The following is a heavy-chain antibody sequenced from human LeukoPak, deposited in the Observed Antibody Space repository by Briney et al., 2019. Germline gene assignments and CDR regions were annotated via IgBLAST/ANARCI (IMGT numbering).Heavy chain of an antibody. CDR3: ARDPPISGRWVFDI. CDR1: EYIFTDYY. V-gene: IGHV1-2*02. J-gene: IGHJ3*02. CDR2: INPHSGGT. Sequence: ASMKVSCKASEYIFTDYYIHWVRQAPGQGLEWMGWINPHSGGTNYAQNFQDRVTMTGDTSITTAYMELRDLRSDDTAVYYCARDPPISGRWVFDIWGQGTMVTVSS. D-gene: IGHD3-9*01.